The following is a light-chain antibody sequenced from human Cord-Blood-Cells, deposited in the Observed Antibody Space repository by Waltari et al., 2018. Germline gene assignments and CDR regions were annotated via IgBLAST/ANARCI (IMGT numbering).Light chain of an antibody. CDR1: SSGVGCYTL. V-gene: IGLV2-23*01. Sequence: QSALTLPPSVSGFPGQACTIPCTGTSSGVGCYTLVVWYQQHAGKAPKLRIYDGSKRPSGMSNLFSGSKSRNAASLTSSGHQAKDEADYYCCSYAVSSSWVFGGGTKRTVL. CDR3: CSYAVSSSWV. J-gene: IGLJ3*02. CDR2: DGS.